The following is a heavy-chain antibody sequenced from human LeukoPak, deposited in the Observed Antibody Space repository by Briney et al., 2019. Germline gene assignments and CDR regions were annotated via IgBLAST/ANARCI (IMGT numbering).Heavy chain of an antibody. V-gene: IGHV4-38-2*02. Sequence: SETLSLTCTVSGYSISSGYYWGWIRQPPGKGLEWIGSIYHSGSTYYNPSLKSRVTISVDTSKNQFSLKLSSVTAADTAVYYCASLGERFGELGYFDLWGRGTLVTVSS. CDR2: IYHSGST. D-gene: IGHD3-10*01. CDR3: ASLGERFGELGYFDL. J-gene: IGHJ2*01. CDR1: GYSISSGYY.